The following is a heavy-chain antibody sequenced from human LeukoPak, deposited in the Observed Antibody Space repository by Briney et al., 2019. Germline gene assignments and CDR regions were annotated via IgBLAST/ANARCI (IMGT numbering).Heavy chain of an antibody. CDR1: GGSISSSNW. V-gene: IGHV4-4*02. CDR3: ARWGSSSGRYYFDS. J-gene: IGHJ4*02. Sequence: SETLSLTCAVSGGSISSSNWWTWVRPPPGKGLEWIGEIYHSGSTTYNPSLKSRVTISVDKSKNQFSLKLSSVTAADTAVYYCARWGSSSGRYYFDSWGQGTLVIVSS. D-gene: IGHD3-16*01. CDR2: IYHSGST.